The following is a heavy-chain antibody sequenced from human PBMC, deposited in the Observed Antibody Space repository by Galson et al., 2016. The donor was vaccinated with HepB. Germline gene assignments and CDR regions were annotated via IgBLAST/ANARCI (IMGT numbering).Heavy chain of an antibody. D-gene: IGHD3-9*01. J-gene: IGHJ6*02. V-gene: IGHV1-69*04. CDR3: ARAREPCIDVLTDSFYYGLDV. CDR2: IVPILGKA. Sequence: SVKVSCKASGDSFITYAIGWVRLAPGQGLEWMGSIVPILGKAKYAQTFQDRVTITADRSTGAAYMELSGLRSEDTAVYYCARAREPCIDVLTDSFYYGLDVWGHGTTVIVS. CDR1: GDSFITYA.